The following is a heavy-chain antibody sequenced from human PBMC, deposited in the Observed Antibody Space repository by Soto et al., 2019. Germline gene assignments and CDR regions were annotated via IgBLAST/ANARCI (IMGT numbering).Heavy chain of an antibody. CDR1: GGSISSYY. J-gene: IGHJ4*02. CDR2: IYYSGST. Sequence: PSETLSLTCTVSGGSISSYYWSWIRQPPGKGLEWIGYIYYSGSTNYNPSLKSRVTISVDTSKNQFSLKLSSVTAADTAVYYCAGGTTVTYFDYWGQGTLVTVSS. V-gene: IGHV4-59*01. D-gene: IGHD4-17*01. CDR3: AGGTTVTYFDY.